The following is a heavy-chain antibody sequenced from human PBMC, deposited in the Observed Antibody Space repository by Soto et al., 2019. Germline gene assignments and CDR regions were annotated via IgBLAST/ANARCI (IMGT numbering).Heavy chain of an antibody. CDR2: INSDGSST. V-gene: IGHV3-74*01. Sequence: PGESLKISCAASGFTFRSYWMHWVRQAPGKGLVWVSRINSDGSSTSYADSVKGRFTISRDNPKNTLYLQMNSLRAEDTAVYYCARDPDYFDSRGYDLAYYYGMDVWGQGTTVTVSS. CDR3: ARDPDYFDSRGYDLAYYYGMDV. J-gene: IGHJ6*02. D-gene: IGHD3-22*01. CDR1: GFTFRSYW.